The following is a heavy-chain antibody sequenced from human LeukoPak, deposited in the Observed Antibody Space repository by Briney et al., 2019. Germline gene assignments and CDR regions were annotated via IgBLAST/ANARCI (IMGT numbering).Heavy chain of an antibody. D-gene: IGHD3-3*01. Sequence: PGGSLRLSCAASGFTFSSYGMHWVRQAPGKGLEWVAVISYDGSNKYYADSVKGRSTISRDNSKNTLYLQMNSLRAEDTAVYYCAKGGSLDYDFWSGYGGYFDYWGQGTLVTVSS. CDR1: GFTFSSYG. V-gene: IGHV3-30*18. CDR3: AKGGSLDYDFWSGYGGYFDY. J-gene: IGHJ4*02. CDR2: ISYDGSNK.